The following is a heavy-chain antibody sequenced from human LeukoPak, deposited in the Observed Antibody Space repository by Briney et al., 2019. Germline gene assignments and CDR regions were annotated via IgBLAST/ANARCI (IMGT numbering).Heavy chain of an antibody. CDR2: IGSHGGST. V-gene: IGHV3-64D*09. D-gene: IGHD6-13*01. CDR1: GFTFISYS. CDR3: AIAASGTLADF. Sequence: GGSLRLSCSASGFTFISYSMYWVRQAPRKGLEYVSAIGSHGGSTYYADSVKGRFTISRDNSKTTLYLQMSSLRTEDTAVYYCAIAASGTLADFWGQGTVVTVSS. J-gene: IGHJ4*02.